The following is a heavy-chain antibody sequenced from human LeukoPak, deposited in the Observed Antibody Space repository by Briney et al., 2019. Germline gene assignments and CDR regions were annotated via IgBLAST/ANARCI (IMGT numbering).Heavy chain of an antibody. D-gene: IGHD3-22*01. CDR1: GFTVSSTY. Sequence: GGSLRLSCAASGFTVSSTYMSWVRQAPGKGLEWVSVIYSGGYTYYADSVRGRFTISRDNSKNTLYLQMNSLRAEDTAIYYCASFRVDYDSSGYSERYYFDYWGQGTLVTVSS. CDR3: ASFRVDYDSSGYSERYYFDY. J-gene: IGHJ4*02. CDR2: IYSGGYT. V-gene: IGHV3-53*01.